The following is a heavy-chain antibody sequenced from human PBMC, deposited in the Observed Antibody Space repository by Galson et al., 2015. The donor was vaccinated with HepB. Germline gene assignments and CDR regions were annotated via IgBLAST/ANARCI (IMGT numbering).Heavy chain of an antibody. D-gene: IGHD3-3*01. V-gene: IGHV3-33*01. CDR3: VRTLGSGYHFDH. Sequence: SLRLSCAASGFIFSSYGMHWVRQAPGKGLEWVAFIWYDGTNKYYADSVKGRFTISRDNSKNTLYLQMNSLRAEDSAVYYCVRTLGSGYHFDHWGQGTLVTVSS. J-gene: IGHJ4*02. CDR2: IWYDGTNK. CDR1: GFIFSSYG.